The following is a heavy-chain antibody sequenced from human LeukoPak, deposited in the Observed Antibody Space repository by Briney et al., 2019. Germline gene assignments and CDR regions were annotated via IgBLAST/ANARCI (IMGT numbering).Heavy chain of an antibody. CDR2: ISGSGGST. Sequence: TGGSLRLSCAASGFTFSSYAMSWVRQAPGKGLEWVSAISGSGGSTYYADSVKGRFTISRDNSKNTLYLQMNSLRAEDTAVYYCAKDLGYCSGGSCNFDYWGQGTLVTVSS. V-gene: IGHV3-23*01. CDR1: GFTFSSYA. J-gene: IGHJ4*02. CDR3: AKDLGYCSGGSCNFDY. D-gene: IGHD2-15*01.